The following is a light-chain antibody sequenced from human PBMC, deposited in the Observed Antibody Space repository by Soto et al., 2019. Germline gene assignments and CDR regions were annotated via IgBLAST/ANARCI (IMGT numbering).Light chain of an antibody. J-gene: IGLJ3*02. CDR3: QSYDSSLSDPWV. Sequence: QSVLTQPPSVSGAPGQGVTISCSGSRFNIGAGYDVHWYQELTGTAPRLLIHRNNIRPSGFPDRFSGSKSGTSASLAITGLQAEDEAVYYCQSYDSSLSDPWVFGGGTKLTVL. V-gene: IGLV1-40*01. CDR1: RFNIGAGYD. CDR2: RNN.